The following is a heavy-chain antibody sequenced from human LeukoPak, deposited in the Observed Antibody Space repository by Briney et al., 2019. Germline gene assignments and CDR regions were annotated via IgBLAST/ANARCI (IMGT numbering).Heavy chain of an antibody. V-gene: IGHV3-33*01. D-gene: IGHD3-22*01. J-gene: IGHJ4*02. Sequence: PGGSLRLSCAASGFTFSSYGMHWVSQAPGKGLEWVAVIWYDGSNKYYADSVKGRFTISRDNSKNTLYLQMNSLRAEDTAVYYCARDSSDSSGYFDYWGQGTLVTVSS. CDR2: IWYDGSNK. CDR1: GFTFSSYG. CDR3: ARDSSDSSGYFDY.